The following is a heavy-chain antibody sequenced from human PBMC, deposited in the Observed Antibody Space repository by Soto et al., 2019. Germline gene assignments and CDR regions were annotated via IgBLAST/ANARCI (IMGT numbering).Heavy chain of an antibody. D-gene: IGHD6-19*01. J-gene: IGHJ4*02. CDR2: ISSSSSTI. CDR3: AREQEGRGWPNGFDY. V-gene: IGHV3-48*01. CDR1: GFTFSSYS. Sequence: PGGSLRLSCAASGFTFSSYSMNWVRQAPGKGLEWVSYISSSSSTIYYADSVKGRFTISRDNAKNSLYLQMNSLRAEDTAVYYCAREQEGRGWPNGFDYWGQGTLVTVSS.